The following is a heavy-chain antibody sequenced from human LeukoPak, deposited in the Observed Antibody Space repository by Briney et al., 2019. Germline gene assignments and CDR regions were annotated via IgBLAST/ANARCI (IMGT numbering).Heavy chain of an antibody. Sequence: PGRSLRLSCAASGFTFSSYAMSWVRQAPGKGLEWVSSISGSGGITYYTDSVKGRFTISRDNSKNTLFLQMNSLRAEDTAVYYCPKDSGDTSGNWFDPWGQGTLVTVSS. D-gene: IGHD6-19*01. V-gene: IGHV3-23*01. CDR1: GFTFSSYA. CDR3: PKDSGDTSGNWFDP. J-gene: IGHJ5*02. CDR2: ISGSGGIT.